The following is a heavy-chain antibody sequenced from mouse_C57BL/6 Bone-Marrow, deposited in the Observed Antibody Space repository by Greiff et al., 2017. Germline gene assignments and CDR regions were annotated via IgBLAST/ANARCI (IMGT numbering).Heavy chain of an antibody. CDR3: ARNIPTTVVADPYFDY. D-gene: IGHD1-1*01. J-gene: IGHJ2*01. CDR2: IWTGGGT. Sequence: QVQLQQSGPGLVAPSQSLSITCTVSGFSLTSYAISWVRQPPGKGLEWLGVIWTGGGTNYNSALKSRLSISKDNSKSQVFLKMNSLQTDDTARYYCARNIPTTVVADPYFDYWGQGTTLTVSS. V-gene: IGHV2-9-1*01. CDR1: GFSLTSYA.